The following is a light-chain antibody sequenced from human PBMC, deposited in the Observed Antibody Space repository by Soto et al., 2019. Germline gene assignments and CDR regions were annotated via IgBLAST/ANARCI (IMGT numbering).Light chain of an antibody. V-gene: IGLV2-14*01. CDR1: SSDVGAYYS. Sequence: QSALTQPASVSGSPGQSITISCTGTSSDVGAYYSVSWYQHHPGKAPKLIIYGVTNRPSGVSNRFSGSKSGNTASLTISGLQAEDEADYHCSSYTSSSTVVFGGGTKLTVL. CDR3: SSYTSSSTVV. CDR2: GVT. J-gene: IGLJ2*01.